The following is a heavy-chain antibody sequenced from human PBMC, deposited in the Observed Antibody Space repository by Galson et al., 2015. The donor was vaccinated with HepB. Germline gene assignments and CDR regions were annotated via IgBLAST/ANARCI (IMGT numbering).Heavy chain of an antibody. V-gene: IGHV3-21*05. CDR2: ISSSSSYT. J-gene: IGHJ4*02. D-gene: IGHD2-15*01. CDR1: GFTFSRYW. Sequence: SLRLSCAASGFTFSRYWMNWVRQAPGKGLEWVSYISSSSSYTNYADSVKGRFTISRDNAKNSLYLQMNSLRAEDTAVYYCASEKEGVVAATGTFDYWGQGTLVTVSS. CDR3: ASEKEGVVAATGTFDY.